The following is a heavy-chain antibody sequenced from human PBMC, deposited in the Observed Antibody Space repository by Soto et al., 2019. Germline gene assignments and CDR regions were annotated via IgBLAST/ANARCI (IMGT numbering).Heavy chain of an antibody. Sequence: GGSLRLSCAASGFIFSKYGMHWVRQAPGKGLKWVAVISYDGSNKYYAESVKGRFIISRDKSENTLYLQMNSLRAEDTALYYCAKELGSGTPYYYYAMDVWGQGTTVTVSS. D-gene: IGHD3-10*01. CDR3: AKELGSGTPYYYYAMDV. J-gene: IGHJ6*02. CDR2: ISYDGSNK. V-gene: IGHV3-30*18. CDR1: GFIFSKYG.